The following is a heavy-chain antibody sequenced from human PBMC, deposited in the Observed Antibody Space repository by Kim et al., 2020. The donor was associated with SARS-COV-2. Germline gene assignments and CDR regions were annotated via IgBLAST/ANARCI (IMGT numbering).Heavy chain of an antibody. Sequence: ASVKVSCKASGYTFTSYSITWVRQAPGQGLEWMGWISAYNGNTKYAQKLQGRVTMTTDTSTSTAYMELRSLRSDDTAVYYCARVMGIAVAGTVVWGQGTTVTVSS. J-gene: IGHJ6*02. D-gene: IGHD6-19*01. CDR2: ISAYNGNT. CDR1: GYTFTSYS. CDR3: ARVMGIAVAGTVV. V-gene: IGHV1-18*04.